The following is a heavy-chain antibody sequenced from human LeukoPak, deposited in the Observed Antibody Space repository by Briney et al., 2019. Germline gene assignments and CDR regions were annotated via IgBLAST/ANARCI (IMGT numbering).Heavy chain of an antibody. CDR3: ARAKGVVVVPAAIRVGDWFDP. J-gene: IGHJ5*02. CDR1: GGSISSGDYY. CDR2: IYYSGST. V-gene: IGHV4-30-4*01. Sequence: SETLSLTCTVSGGSISSGDYYWRWIRQPPGKGLEWIGYIYYSGSTYYNLSLKSRVTISVDTSKNQFSLKLSSVTAADAAVYYCARAKGVVVVPAAIRVGDWFDPWGQGTLVTVSS. D-gene: IGHD2-2*02.